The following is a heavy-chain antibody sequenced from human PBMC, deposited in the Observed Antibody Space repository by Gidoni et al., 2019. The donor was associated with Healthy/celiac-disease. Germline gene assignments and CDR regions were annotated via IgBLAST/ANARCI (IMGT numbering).Heavy chain of an antibody. CDR1: GFTFSSYA. CDR3: ARDRAMKAAAFLFSGYMDV. D-gene: IGHD6-13*01. CDR2: ISYDGSNK. V-gene: IGHV3-30-3*01. Sequence: QVQLVESGGGVVQPGRSLRLSCAASGFTFSSYAMHWVRQAPGKGLEWVAIISYDGSNKYYADSVKGRFTISRDNSKNTLYLQMNSLRAEDTAVYYCARDRAMKAAAFLFSGYMDVWGKGTTVTVSS. J-gene: IGHJ6*03.